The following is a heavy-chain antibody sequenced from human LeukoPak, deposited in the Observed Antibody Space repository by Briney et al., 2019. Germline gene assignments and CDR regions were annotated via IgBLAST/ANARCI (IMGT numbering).Heavy chain of an antibody. CDR2: ISYSGSST. D-gene: IGHD2-15*01. V-gene: IGHV3-23*01. J-gene: IGHJ4*02. CDR1: GFTFSNYA. Sequence: GVSLRLSCAASGFTFSNYAMSWVRQARGKGLGWVSAISYSGSSTYYVDSVKGRFTVSRDNSKNTLYLQMNSLRAEDTAVYYCAKCSGGNCNSARYFDYWGQGTLVTVSS. CDR3: AKCSGGNCNSARYFDY.